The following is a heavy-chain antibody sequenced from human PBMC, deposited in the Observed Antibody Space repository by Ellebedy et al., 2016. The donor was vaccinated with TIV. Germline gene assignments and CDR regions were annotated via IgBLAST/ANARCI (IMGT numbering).Heavy chain of an antibody. CDR2: ISGSGAST. CDR3: AKGGGVLHNWFDP. Sequence: GESLKISCAASGFTFSSYAMSWVRQAPGKGLKWVSAISGSGASTYYADSVKGRFTISRDNSKNTLYLQMNSLRAEDTAVYYCAKGGGVLHNWFDPWGQGTLVTVSS. CDR1: GFTFSSYA. V-gene: IGHV3-23*01. J-gene: IGHJ5*02. D-gene: IGHD2/OR15-2a*01.